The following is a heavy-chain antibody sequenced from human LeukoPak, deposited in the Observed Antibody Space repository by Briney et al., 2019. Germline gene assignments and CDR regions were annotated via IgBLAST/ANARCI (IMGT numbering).Heavy chain of an antibody. CDR1: GFTVRSNY. D-gene: IGHD1-26*01. CDR3: ARDEWELLRAY. Sequence: GGSLRLSCAASGFTVRSNYTSWVRQAPGKGLEWVSIIYSGGSTYYADSVKGRFTISRDNSKNTLYLQMNSLRVEDTAVYYCARDEWELLRAYWGQGTLVTVSS. CDR2: IYSGGST. J-gene: IGHJ4*02. V-gene: IGHV3-66*02.